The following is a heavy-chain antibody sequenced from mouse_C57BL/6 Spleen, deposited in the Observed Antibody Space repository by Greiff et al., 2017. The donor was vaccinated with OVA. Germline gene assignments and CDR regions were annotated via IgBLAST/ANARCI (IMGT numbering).Heavy chain of an antibody. Sequence: VQLKESGPGLVKPSQSLSLTCSVTGYSITSGYYWNWIRQFPGNKLEWMGYISYDGSNNYNPSLKNRISITRDTSKNQFFLKLNSVTTEDTATYYCAREGYDYGFAYWGQGTLVTVSA. D-gene: IGHD2-4*01. V-gene: IGHV3-6*01. CDR2: ISYDGSN. CDR1: GYSITSGYY. J-gene: IGHJ3*01. CDR3: AREGYDYGFAY.